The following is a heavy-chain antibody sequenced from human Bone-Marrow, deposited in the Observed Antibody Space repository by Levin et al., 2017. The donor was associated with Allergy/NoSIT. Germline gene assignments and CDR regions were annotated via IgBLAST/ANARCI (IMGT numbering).Heavy chain of an antibody. CDR1: GFPFSQAW. D-gene: IGHD3-16*01. CDR2: ITSGGTI. Sequence: LSLTCAASGFPFSQAWMSWVRQAPGKGLEWVGRITSGGTINYAALVEGRFTISRDDSKNTLSLQMNGLKTEDTAVYYCATDVAGRGTGEFDFWGLGTLVTVSS. CDR3: ATDVAGRGTGEFDF. J-gene: IGHJ4*02. V-gene: IGHV3-15*01.